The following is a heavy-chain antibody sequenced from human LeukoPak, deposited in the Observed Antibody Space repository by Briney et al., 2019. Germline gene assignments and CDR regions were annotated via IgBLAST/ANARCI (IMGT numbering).Heavy chain of an antibody. V-gene: IGHV1-69*05. CDR3: AREDFTNYLNNAFDI. D-gene: IGHD4-11*01. J-gene: IGHJ3*02. CDR2: IIPVSGTT. Sequence: VASVKVSCKASGYTFTSYGISWVRQAPGQGLEWLGNIIPVSGTTDYAQKFQGRVTITTDESTRTTYLELSSLRSDDTAVYYCAREDFTNYLNNAFDIWGQGTMVTVSS. CDR1: GYTFTSYG.